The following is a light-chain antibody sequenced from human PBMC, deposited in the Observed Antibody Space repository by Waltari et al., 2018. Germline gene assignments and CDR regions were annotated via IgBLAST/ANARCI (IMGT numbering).Light chain of an antibody. J-gene: IGLJ2*01. CDR1: DSDVGAYDF. V-gene: IGLV2-14*01. CDR3: SSYAGDNSLI. CDR2: EVS. Sequence: QSALTQPASVSGSPGQSITISCSGTDSDVGAYDFVSWYQQHPGKAPHLIIYEVSNRPSGISNRFSASKSGNTASLTISGLQAEDEADYYCSSYAGDNSLIFGGGTKVTVL.